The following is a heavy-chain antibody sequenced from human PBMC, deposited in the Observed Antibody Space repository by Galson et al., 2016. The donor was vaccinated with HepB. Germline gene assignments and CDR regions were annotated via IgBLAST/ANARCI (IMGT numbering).Heavy chain of an antibody. V-gene: IGHV3-30*04. CDR3: ARGGATPGPWLDNWFDP. CDR1: GFTFSSYK. J-gene: IGHJ5*02. Sequence: SLRLSCAASGFTFSSYKMHWVRQAPGKGLDWVAVILYDGSDKYYADSVKGRFTISRDNSKNTLYLQMNSLRAEDTAVYYCARGGATPGPWLDNWFDPWGQGTLVTVSS. D-gene: IGHD6-19*01. CDR2: ILYDGSDK.